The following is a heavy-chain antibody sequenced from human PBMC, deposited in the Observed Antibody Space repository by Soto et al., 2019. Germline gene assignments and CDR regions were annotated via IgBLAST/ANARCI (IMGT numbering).Heavy chain of an antibody. CDR1: GGTFSSYA. CDR3: ARDSSGYYYVPDY. CDR2: IIPIFGTA. J-gene: IGHJ4*02. V-gene: IGHV1-69*13. D-gene: IGHD3-22*01. Sequence: SVKVSFKASGGTFSSYAISWVRQAPGQGLEWMGGIIPIFGTANYAQKFQGRVTITADESTSTAYMELSSLRSEDTAVYYRARDSSGYYYVPDYWGQGTLVTVSS.